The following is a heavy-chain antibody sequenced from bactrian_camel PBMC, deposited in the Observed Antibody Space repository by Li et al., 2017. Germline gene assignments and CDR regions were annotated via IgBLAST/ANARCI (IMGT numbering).Heavy chain of an antibody. J-gene: IGHJ4*01. CDR1: GFIFSMCA. Sequence: VQLVESGGGSALAGGSVTLSCVSSGFIFSMCAMGWYRQAPGKERELVGSVGTDGTTTYADSMKGRVTISQDNAKRTMYLHMNSLKSEDTAVYSCAPHGRSYVDYNYRAGLGQGTQVTVS. D-gene: IGHD4*01. CDR2: VGTDGTT. V-gene: IGHV3S53*01.